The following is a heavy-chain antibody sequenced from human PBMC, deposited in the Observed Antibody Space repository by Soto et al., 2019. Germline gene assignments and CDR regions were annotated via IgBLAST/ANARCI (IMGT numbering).Heavy chain of an antibody. CDR3: ARVLEFRDGYISHFDF. D-gene: IGHD1-1*01. Sequence: QVQLVQSGAEVKKPGSSVKVSCKASGGTFRNYPFNWVRQAPGQGLEWKGGIIPIVGIANNAQKFQDRVTITADESTTTVHMELSSLRSEDTAVYYWARVLEFRDGYISHFDFWGQGTLVTVSS. V-gene: IGHV1-69*01. CDR1: GGTFRNYP. J-gene: IGHJ4*02. CDR2: IIPIVGIA.